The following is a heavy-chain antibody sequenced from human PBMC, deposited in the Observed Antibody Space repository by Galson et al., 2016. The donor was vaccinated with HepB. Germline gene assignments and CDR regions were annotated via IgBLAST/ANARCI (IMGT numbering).Heavy chain of an antibody. CDR2: TYDRSRWIS. Sequence: CAISGDSVSSNAATWHWLRRSPSRRLEWLGWTYDRSRWISDYADSVKSRITIFPDTSSNQFSLQLNSMTPEDKAVYYCAREITWGNWFGPWGQGTLVTVSS. CDR1: GDSVSSNAAT. D-gene: IGHD3-16*01. J-gene: IGHJ5*02. V-gene: IGHV6-1*01. CDR3: AREITWGNWFGP.